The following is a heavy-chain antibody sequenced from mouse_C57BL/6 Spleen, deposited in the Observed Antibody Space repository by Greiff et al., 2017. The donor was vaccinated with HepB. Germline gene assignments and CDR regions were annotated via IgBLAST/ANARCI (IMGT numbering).Heavy chain of an antibody. D-gene: IGHD2-14*01. CDR2: INYDGSST. Sequence: EVQLVESEGGLVQPGSSMKLSCTASGFTFSDYYMAWVHQGPGKGLEWVAKINYDGSSTYYLDSLKSRFIISRDNSKNILYLQMSSLKSEDTAAYYCARDYEVRGYFDDWGTGTTVTVSS. V-gene: IGHV5-16*01. CDR1: GFTFSDYY. J-gene: IGHJ1*03. CDR3: ARDYEVRGYFDD.